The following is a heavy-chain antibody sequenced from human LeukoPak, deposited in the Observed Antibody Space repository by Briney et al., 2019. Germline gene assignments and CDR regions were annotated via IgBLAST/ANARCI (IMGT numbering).Heavy chain of an antibody. CDR3: ARVDYYGSGRLFDY. J-gene: IGHJ4*02. CDR2: IIPIFGTA. V-gene: IGHV1-69*05. D-gene: IGHD3-10*01. Sequence: SVKVSCKASGGTFSSYAISWVRQAPGQGLEWMGRIIPIFGTANYAQKFQGRVTITTDESTSTAYMELSSLRSEDTAVYYCARVDYYGSGRLFDYWGQGTLVTVSS. CDR1: GGTFSSYA.